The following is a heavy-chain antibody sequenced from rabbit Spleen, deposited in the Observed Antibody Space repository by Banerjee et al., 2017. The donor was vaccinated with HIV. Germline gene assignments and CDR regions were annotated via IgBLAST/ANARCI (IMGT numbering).Heavy chain of an antibody. Sequence: ASGFSFSDSYYMCWVRQAPGKGLEWIGDIDPIFGIGVYASWVNGRFTISSHNAQNTLYLQLSSLTATDTATYFCVREVAGKFNLWGPGTLVTVS. CDR1: GFSFSDSYY. D-gene: IGHD4-1*01. V-gene: IGHV1S7*01. CDR2: IDPIFGIG. J-gene: IGHJ4*01. CDR3: VREVAGKFNL.